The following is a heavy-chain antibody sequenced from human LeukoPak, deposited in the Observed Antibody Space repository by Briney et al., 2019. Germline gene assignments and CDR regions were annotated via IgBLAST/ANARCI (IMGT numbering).Heavy chain of an antibody. CDR2: IKQDGRVK. CDR1: GFTLRDSL. CDR3: ARIKMTTVANFWDY. D-gene: IGHD4-23*01. J-gene: IGHJ4*02. V-gene: IGHV3-7*01. Sequence: RGSLRLSRAAPGFTLRDSLMSSGREGPRQGRGWVCKIKQDGRVKYYVESVKGRFTMSRDTTKRTLCLQMNSLRAEDTAVYYCARIKMTTVANFWDYWGQGTLVTVSS.